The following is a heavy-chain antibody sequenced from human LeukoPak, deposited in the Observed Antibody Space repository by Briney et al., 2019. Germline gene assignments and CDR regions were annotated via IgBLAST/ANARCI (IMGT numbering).Heavy chain of an antibody. J-gene: IGHJ5*02. V-gene: IGHV1-2*02. D-gene: IGHD3-10*01. Sequence: GASVKVSCKASGYTFTGYYMHWVRQAPGQGLEWMGWINPNSGGTNYAQKFRGRVTMTRDTSISTAYMELSRLRSDDTAVYYCAREWFTTRWFDPWGQGTLVTVSS. CDR2: INPNSGGT. CDR3: AREWFTTRWFDP. CDR1: GYTFTGYY.